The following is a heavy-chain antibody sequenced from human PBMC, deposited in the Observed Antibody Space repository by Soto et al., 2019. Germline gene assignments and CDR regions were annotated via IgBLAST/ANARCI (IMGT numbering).Heavy chain of an antibody. CDR2: IWYDGSNK. J-gene: IGHJ4*02. D-gene: IGHD1-26*01. CDR1: GFTFSSYG. CDR3: ARDVGQWEPLISGYFDY. Sequence: QVQLVESGGGVVQPGRSLRLSCAASGFTFSSYGMHWVRQAPGKGLEWVAGIWYDGSNKYYADSVKGRFTISRDNSKNTLYLQMNSLRAEDTAVYYCARDVGQWEPLISGYFDYWGQGTLVTVSS. V-gene: IGHV3-33*01.